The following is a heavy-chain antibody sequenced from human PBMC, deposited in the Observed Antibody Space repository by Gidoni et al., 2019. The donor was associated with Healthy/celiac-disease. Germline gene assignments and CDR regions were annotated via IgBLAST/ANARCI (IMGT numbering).Heavy chain of an antibody. Sequence: SGFTFSSYGMHWVRQAPGKGLEWVAVIWYDGSNKYYADSVKGRFTISRDNSKNTLYLQMNSLRAEDTAVYYCAREGSGSYYNVYYFDYWGQGTLVTVSS. CDR1: GFTFSSYG. D-gene: IGHD3-10*01. CDR2: IWYDGSNK. V-gene: IGHV3-33*01. J-gene: IGHJ4*02. CDR3: AREGSGSYYNVYYFDY.